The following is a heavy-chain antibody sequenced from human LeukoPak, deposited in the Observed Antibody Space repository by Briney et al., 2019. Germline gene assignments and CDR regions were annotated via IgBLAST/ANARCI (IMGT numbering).Heavy chain of an antibody. V-gene: IGHV3-23*01. D-gene: IGHD3-3*01. CDR3: AKQDDFWSGYYDWFDP. CDR2: ISGSGGST. Sequence: GGSLRLSCAASGSTFSSYAMSWVRQAPGKGLEWVSAISGSGGSTYYADSVKGRFTISRDNSKNTLYLQMNSLRAEDTAVYYCAKQDDFWSGYYDWFDPWGQGTLVTVSS. CDR1: GSTFSSYA. J-gene: IGHJ5*02.